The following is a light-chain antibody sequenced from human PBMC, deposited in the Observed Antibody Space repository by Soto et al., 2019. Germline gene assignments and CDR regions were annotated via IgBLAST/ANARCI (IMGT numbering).Light chain of an antibody. CDR1: QSISSNS. V-gene: IGKV3D-20*01. J-gene: IGKJ5*01. CDR2: DAS. CDR3: HQYGNSPST. Sequence: EIVMTQYPATLSVSPGEGATLSCGASQSISSNSLAWYQQKPGLAPRLLIYDASNRATGIPGRFSGSGSGTDFTLTISRLEPEDVAIYFCHQYGNSPSTFGRGTRLGVK.